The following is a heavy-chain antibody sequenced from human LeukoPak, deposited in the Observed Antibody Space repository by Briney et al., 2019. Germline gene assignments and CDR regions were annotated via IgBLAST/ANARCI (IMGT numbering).Heavy chain of an antibody. Sequence: ASVKVSSKASGYSFTGYYMHWVRQAPGQGLEWMVWINPDSGGTYYAQNFQGRAIMTRDTSISTGYMELRSLRLDDTAVYYCARDGAGKTVTHLIDYWGQGTLVTVSS. CDR2: INPDSGGT. V-gene: IGHV1-2*02. J-gene: IGHJ4*02. CDR3: ARDGAGKTVTHLIDY. D-gene: IGHD4-17*01. CDR1: GYSFTGYY.